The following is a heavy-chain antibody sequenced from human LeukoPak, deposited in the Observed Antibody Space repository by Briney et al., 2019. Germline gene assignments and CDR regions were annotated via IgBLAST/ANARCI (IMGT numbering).Heavy chain of an antibody. Sequence: PRASVNVSCKASGYTFTSYGISWVRQAPGQGLEWMGWISAYNGNTNYAQKLQGRVTMTTDTSTSTAYMELRSLRSDDTAVYYCARSPGFGYNSFSPMFDYWGQGTLVTVSS. D-gene: IGHD5-24*01. CDR1: GYTFTSYG. J-gene: IGHJ4*02. V-gene: IGHV1-18*01. CDR2: ISAYNGNT. CDR3: ARSPGFGYNSFSPMFDY.